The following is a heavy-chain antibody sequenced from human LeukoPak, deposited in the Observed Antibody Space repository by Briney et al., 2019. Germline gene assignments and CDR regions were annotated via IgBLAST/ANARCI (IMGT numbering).Heavy chain of an antibody. J-gene: IGHJ5*02. D-gene: IGHD6-13*01. CDR1: GYSISSGYY. Sequence: PSETLSLTCTVSGYSISSGYYWGWIRQPPGKGLEWIGSIYHSGSTYYNPSLKSRVTISVDTSKNQLSLKLSSVTAADTAVYYCARDGIATAGRGSWFDPWGQGTLVTVSS. CDR2: IYHSGST. CDR3: ARDGIATAGRGSWFDP. V-gene: IGHV4-38-2*02.